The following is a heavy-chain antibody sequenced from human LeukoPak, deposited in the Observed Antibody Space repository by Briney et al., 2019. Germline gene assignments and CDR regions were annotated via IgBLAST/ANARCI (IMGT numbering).Heavy chain of an antibody. CDR1: GFTFSTYW. CDR2: INQDGSDK. D-gene: IGHD3-3*02. V-gene: IGHV3-7*01. J-gene: IGHJ3*02. CDR3: ASDPFTISAYDAFNI. Sequence: GGSLRLSCVASGFTFSTYWMSWVRQAPGQGLEWVANINQDGSDKYYVDSVKGRLTISRDNAKNSLYLQMNSLRVEDTAVYYCASDPFTISAYDAFNIWGQGTVVTVSS.